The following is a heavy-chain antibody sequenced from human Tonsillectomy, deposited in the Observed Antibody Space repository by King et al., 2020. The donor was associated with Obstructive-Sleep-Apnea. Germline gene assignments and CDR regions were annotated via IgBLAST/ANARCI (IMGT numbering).Heavy chain of an antibody. CDR3: ASDPCSSASCPLGGFDY. J-gene: IGHJ4*02. V-gene: IGHV1-18*04. CDR2: ISAYNGNT. CDR1: GYTFTSYG. Sequence: QLVQSGAEVKKPGASVKVSCKASGYTFTSYGISWVRQAPGQGLEWMGWISAYNGNTNYAQKFQGRVTMTTDTSTSTAYMELRSLRSDDTAVYYCASDPCSSASCPLGGFDYWGQGTLVTVSS. D-gene: IGHD2-2*01.